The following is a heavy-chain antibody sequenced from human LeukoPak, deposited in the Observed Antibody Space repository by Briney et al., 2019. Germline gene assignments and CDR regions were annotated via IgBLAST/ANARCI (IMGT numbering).Heavy chain of an antibody. Sequence: GGSLRLSCAASGFTFSSYSMLWVRQAPGKGLEWVSYISSSSSTIYYADSVKGRFTISRDNSKNTLYLQMNSLRAEDTAVYYCAKDAGTTRSFYYFDYWGQGTLVTVSS. CDR2: ISSSSSTI. J-gene: IGHJ4*02. CDR1: GFTFSSYS. CDR3: AKDAGTTRSFYYFDY. V-gene: IGHV3-48*01. D-gene: IGHD1-1*01.